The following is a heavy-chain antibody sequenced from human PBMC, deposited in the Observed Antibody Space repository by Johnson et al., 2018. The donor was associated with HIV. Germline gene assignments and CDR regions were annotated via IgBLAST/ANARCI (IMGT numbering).Heavy chain of an antibody. CDR2: ISSSGDII. V-gene: IGHV3-11*04. CDR1: GFTFSDYY. J-gene: IGHJ3*02. Sequence: QVQLVESGGGLVKPGGSLRLSCAASGFTFSDYYMTWIRQAPGKGLEWLSFISSSGDIIRYADSVKGRFTISRDNAKSSLILQMNSLRDEDTAVYYCARRTVTALFDIWGQGTLVTVSS. CDR3: ARRTVTALFDI. D-gene: IGHD4-17*01.